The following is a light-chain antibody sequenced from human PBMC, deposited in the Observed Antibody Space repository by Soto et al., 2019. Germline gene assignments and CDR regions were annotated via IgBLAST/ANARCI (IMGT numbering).Light chain of an antibody. CDR3: QQYNSYWT. J-gene: IGKJ1*01. Sequence: IQLTQSLSTLSACVGDSVPITVRASQCISSWWGWNQQKPGKAPKLLIYGASSLESGVPSRFSGSGSGTEFPLTISSLQPGDFATYYCQQYNSYWTFGQGTKVDI. V-gene: IGKV1-5*01. CDR2: GAS. CDR1: QCISSW.